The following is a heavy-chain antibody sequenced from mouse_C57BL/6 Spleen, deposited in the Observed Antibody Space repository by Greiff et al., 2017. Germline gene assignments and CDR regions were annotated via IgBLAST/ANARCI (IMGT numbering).Heavy chain of an antibody. CDR1: GYTFTSYW. V-gene: IGHV1-69*01. D-gene: IGHD2-2*01. Sequence: VQLQQPGAELVMPGASVKLSCKASGYTFTSYWMHWVKQRPGQGLEWIGEIDPSDSYTNYNQKFKGKSTLTVDKSSSTAYMQLSSLTSEDSAVYYCARPGGLRYYFDDWGKGTTLTVSS. J-gene: IGHJ2*01. CDR3: ARPGGLRYYFDD. CDR2: IDPSDSYT.